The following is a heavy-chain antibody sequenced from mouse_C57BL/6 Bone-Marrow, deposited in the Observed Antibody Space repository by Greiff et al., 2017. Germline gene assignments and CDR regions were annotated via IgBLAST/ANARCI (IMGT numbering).Heavy chain of an antibody. V-gene: IGHV1-81*01. J-gene: IGHJ4*01. D-gene: IGHD2-5*01. Sequence: QVQLKQSGAELARPGASVKLSCKASGYTFTSYGISWVKQRTGQGLEWIGEIYPRSGNTYYNEKFKGKATLTADKSSSTAYMELRSLTSEDSAVYFCARMRMAYYSNYEDAMDYWGQGTSVTVSS. CDR1: GYTFTSYG. CDR2: IYPRSGNT. CDR3: ARMRMAYYSNYEDAMDY.